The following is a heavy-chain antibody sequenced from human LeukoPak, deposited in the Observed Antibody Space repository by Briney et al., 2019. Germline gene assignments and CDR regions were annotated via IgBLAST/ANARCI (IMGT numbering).Heavy chain of an antibody. J-gene: IGHJ4*02. CDR1: GGSISSYY. V-gene: IGHV4-4*07. Sequence: SETLSLTCTVSGGSISSYYWSWIRQPAGKGLEWIGNIYISGNTNYNPSLKSRVTISVDRSKNQFSLKLSSVTAADTAVYYCARGQIAARPGYYFDYWGQGTLVTVSS. CDR2: IYISGNT. D-gene: IGHD6-6*01. CDR3: ARGQIAARPGYYFDY.